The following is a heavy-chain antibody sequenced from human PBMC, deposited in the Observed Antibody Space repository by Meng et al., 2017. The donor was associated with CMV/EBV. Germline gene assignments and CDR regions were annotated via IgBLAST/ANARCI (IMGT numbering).Heavy chain of an antibody. D-gene: IGHD1-26*01. Sequence: SVKVSCKASGGTFSSYTISWVRQAPGQGLEWMGRIIPILGIANYAQKFQGRVTFTADKSTSTAYMELSSLRSEDTAVYYCARRPGIRSGSYYNWFDPWGQGTLVTVSS. J-gene: IGHJ5*02. CDR1: GGTFSSYT. V-gene: IGHV1-69*02. CDR2: IIPILGIA. CDR3: ARRPGIRSGSYYNWFDP.